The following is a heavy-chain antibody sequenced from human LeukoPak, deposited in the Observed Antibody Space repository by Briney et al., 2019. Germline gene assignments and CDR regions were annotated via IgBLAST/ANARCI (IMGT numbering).Heavy chain of an antibody. D-gene: IGHD2-21*02. J-gene: IGHJ1*01. CDR1: GFSFSNYA. CDR3: ARGYCGGDCYGD. CDR2: IDGSSSHI. V-gene: IGHV3-21*01. Sequence: GGSLRLSCAASGFSFSNYAMNWVRQAPGKGLEWVSSIDGSSSHIYYADSVEGRSTISRDNTKSSLYLQMNSLRAEDMAVYYCARGYCGGDCYGDWGQGTLVTVSS.